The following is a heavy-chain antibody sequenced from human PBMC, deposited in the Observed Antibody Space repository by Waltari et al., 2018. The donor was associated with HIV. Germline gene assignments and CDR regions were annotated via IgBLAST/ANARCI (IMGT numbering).Heavy chain of an antibody. Sequence: QVQLQESGPGLVTPSETLSLTCTVSGGSLSSYYWSWIRPPPGKGLEWIGYIYDSGSTNYNPSLKSRVTISVDTSKNQFSLKLSSVTAADTAVYYCARDKRDGGNHRAYFDYWGQGSLVTVSS. CDR2: IYDSGST. CDR1: GGSLSSYY. V-gene: IGHV4-59*01. J-gene: IGHJ4*02. CDR3: ARDKRDGGNHRAYFDY. D-gene: IGHD2-15*01.